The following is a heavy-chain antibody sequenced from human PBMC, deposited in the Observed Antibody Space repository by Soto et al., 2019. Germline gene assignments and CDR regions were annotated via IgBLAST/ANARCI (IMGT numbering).Heavy chain of an antibody. CDR3: AREYPGTKTMDA. Sequence: ASVKVSCKASGYTFTGYYMHWVRQAPGQGLEWMGWINPNSGGTNYAQKFQGWVTMTRDTSISTAYMELSRLRSDDTAVYYCAREYPGTKTMDAWGKGTTVTVSS. J-gene: IGHJ6*04. D-gene: IGHD1-7*01. CDR1: GYTFTGYY. CDR2: INPNSGGT. V-gene: IGHV1-2*04.